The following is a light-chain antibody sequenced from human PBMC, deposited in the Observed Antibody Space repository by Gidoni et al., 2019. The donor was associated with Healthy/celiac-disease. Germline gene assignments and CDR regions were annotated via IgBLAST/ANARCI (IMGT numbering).Light chain of an antibody. Sequence: EIVLTQSPATLSLSPGERATLSCRASQSVSSYLAWYQQKPGQAPRLLIYDASNRATRIPARFSGSVSGTDFTLTISSLEPEDFAVYYCQQRSNWLLYTFGQGTKLEIK. CDR1: QSVSSY. CDR3: QQRSNWLLYT. J-gene: IGKJ2*01. V-gene: IGKV3-11*01. CDR2: DAS.